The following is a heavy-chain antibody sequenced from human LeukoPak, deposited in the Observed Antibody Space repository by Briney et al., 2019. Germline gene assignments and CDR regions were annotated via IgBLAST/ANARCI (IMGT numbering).Heavy chain of an antibody. CDR2: IYTSGST. CDR3: ARDPPDPTNYYYYGMDV. Sequence: SETLSLTCTVCGGSISSYYWSLIRQPAGKGLEWIGRIYTSGSTNYNPSLKSRVTMSVDTSKNQFSLKLSSVTAADTAVYYCARDPPDPTNYYYYGMDVWGQGTTVTVSS. CDR1: GGSISSYY. V-gene: IGHV4-4*07. J-gene: IGHJ6*02.